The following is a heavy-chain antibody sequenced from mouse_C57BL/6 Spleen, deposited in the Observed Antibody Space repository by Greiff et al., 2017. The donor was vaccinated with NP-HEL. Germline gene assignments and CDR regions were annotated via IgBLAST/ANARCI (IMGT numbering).Heavy chain of an antibody. CDR3: ATYGSSYVGFAY. Sequence: VKLMESGPGLVAPSPSLSITCTVSGFSLTSYGVSWVRQPPGKGLEWLGVIWGDGSTNYHSAPISRLSISKDNSKSQVFLKLNSLQTDDTATYYCATYGSSYVGFAYWGQGTLVTVSA. J-gene: IGHJ3*01. V-gene: IGHV2-3*01. CDR1: GFSLTSYG. CDR2: IWGDGST. D-gene: IGHD1-1*01.